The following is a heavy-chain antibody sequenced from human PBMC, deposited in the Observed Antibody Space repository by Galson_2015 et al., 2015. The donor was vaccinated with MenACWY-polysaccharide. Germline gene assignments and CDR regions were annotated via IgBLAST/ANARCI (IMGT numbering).Heavy chain of an antibody. CDR1: GYTFTSRD. V-gene: IGHV1-8*01. D-gene: IGHD2-15*01. J-gene: IGHJ4*02. CDR3: ATGAGVVGDS. Sequence: SVKVSCKASGYTFTSRDINWVRQAAGQGLEWMGWTTASSGNAVYAQKFHDRVTLTRDTSTSTVYMELSSLRSEDTGVYYCATGAGVVGDSWGQGTLVTVSS. CDR2: TTASSGNA.